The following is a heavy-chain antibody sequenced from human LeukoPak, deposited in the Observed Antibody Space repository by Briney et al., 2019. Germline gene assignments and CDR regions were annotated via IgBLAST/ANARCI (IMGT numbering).Heavy chain of an antibody. V-gene: IGHV1-2*02. CDR2: INPNSGGT. J-gene: IGHJ4*02. CDR3: ARDPGDILTDY. Sequence: GASVKVSCKASGYIFTNYGVTWVRQAPGHGLEWMGWINPNSGGTNYAQKFQGRVTMTRDTSISTAYMELSRLRSDDTAVYYCARDPGDILTDYWGQGTLVTVSS. D-gene: IGHD3-9*01. CDR1: GYIFTNYG.